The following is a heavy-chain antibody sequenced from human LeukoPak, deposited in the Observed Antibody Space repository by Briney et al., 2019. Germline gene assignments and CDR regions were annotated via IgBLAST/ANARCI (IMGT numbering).Heavy chain of an antibody. CDR1: GFTFDDYG. V-gene: IGHV3-20*04. CDR2: INWNGGST. J-gene: IGHJ3*02. Sequence: GGSLRLSCAASGFTFDDYGLSWVRQAPGKGLEWVSTINWNGGSTGYADSVKGRFTISRDNAKNTLYLQMNSLRAEDTAVYYCAREDNDAFDIWGQGTIVTVSS. CDR3: AREDNDAFDI.